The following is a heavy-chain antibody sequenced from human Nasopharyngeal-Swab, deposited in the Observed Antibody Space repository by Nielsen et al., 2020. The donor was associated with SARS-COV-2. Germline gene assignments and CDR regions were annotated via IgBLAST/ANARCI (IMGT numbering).Heavy chain of an antibody. D-gene: IGHD2-15*01. CDR2: MSNDGNYK. V-gene: IGHV3-30*03. Sequence: GGSLRLSCAGSGFTFSSYGMNWVRQAPGKGLEWVAVMSNDGNYKFYADSVKGRFTISRDNSKNTLYLQMNSLRAEDTAAYYCARDNGYCSGDACYLGGWLDPWGQGTLVTVSS. CDR3: ARDNGYCSGDACYLGGWLDP. J-gene: IGHJ5*02. CDR1: GFTFSSYG.